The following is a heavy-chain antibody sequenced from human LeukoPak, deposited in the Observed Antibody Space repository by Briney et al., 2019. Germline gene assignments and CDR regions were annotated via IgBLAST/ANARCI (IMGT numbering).Heavy chain of an antibody. Sequence: GGSLRLSCAASGFTFSSYAMSWVRQAPGKGLEWVSGISGSGGSTYYADSVNGRFTISRDNSKNTVYLQMNSLRAEDTAVYYCARDRDLNAFDIWGQGTMVTVSS. J-gene: IGHJ3*02. CDR2: ISGSGGST. V-gene: IGHV3-23*01. CDR3: ARDRDLNAFDI. CDR1: GFTFSSYA. D-gene: IGHD3-10*01.